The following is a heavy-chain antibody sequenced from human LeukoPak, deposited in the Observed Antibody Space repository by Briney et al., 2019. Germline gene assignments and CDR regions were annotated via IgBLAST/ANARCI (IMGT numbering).Heavy chain of an antibody. CDR1: GFTFDDYA. CDR2: ISWNSGSI. J-gene: IGHJ4*02. D-gene: IGHD7-27*01. CDR3: AKELTGDFDY. V-gene: IGHV3-9*01. Sequence: GGSLRLSCAASGFTFDDYAMHWVRQAPGKGLEWVSGISWNSGSIGYADSVKGRFTISRDNAKHSLYLQMNSLRAEDTALYYCAKELTGDFDYWGQGTLVTVSS.